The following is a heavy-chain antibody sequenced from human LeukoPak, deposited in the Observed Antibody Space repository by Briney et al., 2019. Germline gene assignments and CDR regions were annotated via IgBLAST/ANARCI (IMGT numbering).Heavy chain of an antibody. CDR3: AKEDNSDYYDNSGYLDY. CDR2: ISGSGGST. Sequence: GRSLRLSCAASGFTFDDYAMHWVRQAPGKGLEWVSAISGSGGSTYYADSVKGRFTISRDNSKNTLYLQMNSLRAEDTAVYYCAKEDNSDYYDNSGYLDYWGQGTLVTVSS. D-gene: IGHD3-22*01. CDR1: GFTFDDYA. V-gene: IGHV3-23*01. J-gene: IGHJ4*02.